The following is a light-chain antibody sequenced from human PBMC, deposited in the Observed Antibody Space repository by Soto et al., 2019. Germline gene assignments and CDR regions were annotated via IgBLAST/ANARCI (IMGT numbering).Light chain of an antibody. Sequence: IVLTQCAGTLSLSPGERATLSCRASQSVSSYYLAWYQQKPGRAPRLLIYGASSRATDIPDRFSGSGSGTDFTLTISRLVSVDAAVDDCQQYGSSPTTFGQGTKVDIK. J-gene: IGKJ1*01. CDR1: QSVSSYY. V-gene: IGKV3-20*01. CDR2: GAS. CDR3: QQYGSSPTT.